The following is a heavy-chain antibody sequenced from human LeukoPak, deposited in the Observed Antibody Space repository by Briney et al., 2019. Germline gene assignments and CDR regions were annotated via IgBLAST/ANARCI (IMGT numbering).Heavy chain of an antibody. D-gene: IGHD2-15*01. CDR1: GGSFSGYY. CDR2: INHSGST. J-gene: IGHJ3*02. V-gene: IGHV4-34*01. Sequence: SETLSLTCAVYGGSFSGYYWSWIRQPPGKGLEWIGEINHSGSTNYNPSLKSRVTISVDTSKNQFSLKLSSVTAADTAVYYCARVRDIVVVVAAIDIWGQGTMVTVSS. CDR3: ARVRDIVVVVAAIDI.